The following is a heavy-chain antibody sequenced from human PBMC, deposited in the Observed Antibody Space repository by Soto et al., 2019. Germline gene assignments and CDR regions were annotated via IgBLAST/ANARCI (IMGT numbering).Heavy chain of an antibody. V-gene: IGHV3-23*01. D-gene: IGHD5-18*01. CDR2: ISHSGGST. CDR3: AKGERYNYGLFYS. Sequence: EVQLLESGGGLVQPGGSLRLSCVASGFTFSNYAMSWVRQAPGKGLEWVSTISHSGGSTYYADSVKGRFTISRDTSKNTLYLQMSSLGAEDTALFYCAKGERYNYGLFYSWGQGTLVTVSS. J-gene: IGHJ4*02. CDR1: GFTFSNYA.